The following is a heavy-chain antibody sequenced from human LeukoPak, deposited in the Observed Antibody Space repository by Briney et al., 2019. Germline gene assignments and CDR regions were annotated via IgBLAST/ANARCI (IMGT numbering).Heavy chain of an antibody. CDR1: GFTFSSYA. J-gene: IGHJ4*02. CDR2: ISGSGGST. CDR3: ATPPPTYYDILTGSIFDY. Sequence: GGSLRLSCAASGFTFSSYAMSWVRQAPGKGLEWVSAISGSGGSTYYADSVKGRFTISRDNSENTLYLQMNSLRAEDTAVYYCATPPPTYYDILTGSIFDYWGQGTLVTVSS. D-gene: IGHD3-9*01. V-gene: IGHV3-23*01.